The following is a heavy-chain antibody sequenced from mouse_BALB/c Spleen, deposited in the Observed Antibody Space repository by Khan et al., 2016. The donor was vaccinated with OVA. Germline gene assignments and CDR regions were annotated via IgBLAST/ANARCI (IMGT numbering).Heavy chain of an antibody. CDR1: GYTFTTAG. J-gene: IGHJ4*01. D-gene: IGHD2-12*01. CDR3: ARGGAAYDRNDGGAKEY. Sequence: QIQLVQSGPELKKPGETVRISCKASGYTFTTAGIQWVQKMPGKGLKWIGWINTHSGVPKYAEDFKGRFAFSLEISVSTAYLQITNLKNEDTDTYVCARGGAAYDRNDGGAKEYWGQGTSVTVSS. V-gene: IGHV9-4*02. CDR2: INTHSGVP.